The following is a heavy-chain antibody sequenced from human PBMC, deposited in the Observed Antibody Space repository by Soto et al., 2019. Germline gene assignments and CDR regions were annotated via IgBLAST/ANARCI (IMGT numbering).Heavy chain of an antibody. D-gene: IGHD4-4*01. Sequence: PGGSLRLSCAASGFTFSSYWMHWVRHGPGKGLVWVSRISADGSSRTHADSVKGRFTISRDNAKNTLYLQMDSLRAEDTAVYYCATGTVSLSDNWGQGTLVTVSS. V-gene: IGHV3-74*01. CDR3: ATGTVSLSDN. CDR1: GFTFSSYW. J-gene: IGHJ4*02. CDR2: ISADGSSR.